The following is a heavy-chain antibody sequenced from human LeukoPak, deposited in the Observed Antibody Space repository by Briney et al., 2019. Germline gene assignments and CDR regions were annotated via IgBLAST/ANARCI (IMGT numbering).Heavy chain of an antibody. CDR2: IYTSGST. Sequence: SETLSLTCTVSGGSISSYYWSCLRQPAGKGLEWIGRIYTSGSTNYNPSLTSRVTMSVDTSKNQFSLKLSSVTAADTAVYYCARQTSSWGSYYYYYYMDVWGKGTTVTVSS. D-gene: IGHD6-13*01. V-gene: IGHV4-4*07. CDR3: ARQTSSWGSYYYYYYMDV. CDR1: GGSISSYY. J-gene: IGHJ6*03.